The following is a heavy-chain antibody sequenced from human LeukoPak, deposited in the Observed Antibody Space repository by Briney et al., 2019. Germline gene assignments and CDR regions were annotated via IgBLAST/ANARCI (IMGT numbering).Heavy chain of an antibody. CDR2: IYTSGST. Sequence: PSETLSLTCTVSGGSISSDSYYWSWIRQPAGKGLECIGRIYTSGSTNYNPSLKSRVTISVDTSKNQFSLKLSSVTAADTAVYYCARRVLGAFDYWGQGTLVTVSS. V-gene: IGHV4-61*02. J-gene: IGHJ4*02. CDR1: GGSISSDSYY. CDR3: ARRVLGAFDY. D-gene: IGHD3-16*01.